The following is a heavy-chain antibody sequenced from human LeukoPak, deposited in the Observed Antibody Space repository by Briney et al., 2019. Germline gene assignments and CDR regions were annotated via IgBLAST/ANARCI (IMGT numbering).Heavy chain of an antibody. V-gene: IGHV5-51*01. CDR2: IYPGDSDI. J-gene: IGHJ4*02. Sequence: TGESLKISCKASGYNFNTSWIGWVRQMPGKGLKWMAIIYPGDSDIKYSPSFEGQVTVSADRSITTAYLQWNSLKASDTAMYYCARPPYYDFWNGYYPDYWGQGTLVTVSS. CDR3: ARPPYYDFWNGYYPDY. CDR1: GYNFNTSW. D-gene: IGHD3-3*01.